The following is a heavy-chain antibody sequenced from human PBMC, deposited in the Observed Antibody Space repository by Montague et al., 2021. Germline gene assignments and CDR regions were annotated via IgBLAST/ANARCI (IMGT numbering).Heavy chain of an antibody. J-gene: IGHJ6*02. CDR3: ARDTWFRENLSSLYYYGIDV. CDR2: INHSGDA. Sequence: SETLSLTCGVYGGPFSGYFWTWIRQPQGKGLEWVGEINHSGDANYNPSLESRVTMTVDTSKRQFSLRLTSLTAADTAIYYCARDTWFRENLSSLYYYGIDVWGQGTTVTVSS. D-gene: IGHD3-10*01. CDR1: GGPFSGYF. V-gene: IGHV4-34*01.